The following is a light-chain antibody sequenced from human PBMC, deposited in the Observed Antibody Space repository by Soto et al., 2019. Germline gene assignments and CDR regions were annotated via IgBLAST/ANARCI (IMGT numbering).Light chain of an antibody. J-gene: IGLJ1*01. CDR2: EVS. V-gene: IGLV2-14*01. CDR3: SSYTSSSTLV. Sequence: QSVLTQPASVSGSPGQSITISCTGTSSDVGGYNYVSWYQQHPGKAPKLMIYEVSNQPSGVSNRFSGSKSGNTASLTISGLQAEDEADYYCSSYTSSSTLVFGTGTKLTVL. CDR1: SSDVGGYNY.